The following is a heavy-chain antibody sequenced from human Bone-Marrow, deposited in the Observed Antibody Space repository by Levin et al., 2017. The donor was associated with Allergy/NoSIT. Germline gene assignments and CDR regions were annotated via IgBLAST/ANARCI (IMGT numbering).Heavy chain of an antibody. CDR3: TTTGDSLNY. CDR1: GFTFSGSA. D-gene: IGHD4-17*01. CDR2: IRNKVDSYAT. Sequence: PGESLKISCAASGFTFSGSAIHWVRQASGKGLEWLGRIRNKVDSYATVYAASVKGRFTISRDDSKNTAFLQMNSLKTEDTAVYYCTTTGDSLNYWGQGTPVTVSS. V-gene: IGHV3-73*01. J-gene: IGHJ4*02.